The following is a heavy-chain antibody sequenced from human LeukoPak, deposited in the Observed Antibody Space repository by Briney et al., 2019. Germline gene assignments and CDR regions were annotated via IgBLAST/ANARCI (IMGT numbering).Heavy chain of an antibody. D-gene: IGHD3-10*01. V-gene: IGHV3-33*01. CDR2: IWYDGSNK. J-gene: IGHJ6*02. CDR1: GFTFSSCG. CDR3: ARELRFGEFYYGMDV. Sequence: GGSLRLSCAASGFTFSSCGMHWVRQAPGKGLEWVAVIWYDGSNKYYADSVKGRFTISRDNSKNTLYLQMNSLRAEDTAVYYCARELRFGEFYYGMDVWGQGTTVTVSS.